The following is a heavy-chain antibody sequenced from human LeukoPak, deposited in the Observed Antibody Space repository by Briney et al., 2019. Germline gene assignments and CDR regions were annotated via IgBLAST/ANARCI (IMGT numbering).Heavy chain of an antibody. Sequence: SETLSLTCVVSGYSISSDYYWGWIRQPPGKGLEWIGTIYHTGTTYYNPSLKSRVTISVDTSKNQFSLKLSSVTAADTAVYYCARGMMVRGVIKDWGQGTLVTVSS. CDR3: ARGMMVRGVIKD. V-gene: IGHV4-38-2*01. D-gene: IGHD3-10*01. J-gene: IGHJ4*02. CDR1: GYSISSDYY. CDR2: IYHTGTT.